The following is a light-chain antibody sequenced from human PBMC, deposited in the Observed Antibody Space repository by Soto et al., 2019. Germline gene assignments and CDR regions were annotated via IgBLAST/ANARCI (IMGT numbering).Light chain of an antibody. CDR1: SSDVGSYNL. J-gene: IGLJ2*01. CDR2: EGS. V-gene: IGLV2-23*01. CDR3: CSYAGSSPFVV. Sequence: QSALTQPASVSGSPGQSITISCTGTSSDVGSYNLVSWYQQHPGKAPKLMIYEGSKRPSGVSNRFSGSKSGNTASLTISGLQAEDEGDYYCCSYAGSSPFVVFGGGPKVTVL.